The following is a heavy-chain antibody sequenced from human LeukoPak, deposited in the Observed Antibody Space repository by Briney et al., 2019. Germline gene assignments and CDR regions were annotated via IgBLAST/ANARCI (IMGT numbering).Heavy chain of an antibody. CDR1: GFTFSSYW. Sequence: GGSLRLSCAASGFTFSSYWMHWVRQAPGKGLVWVSRINSDGSSTSYADSVKGRFTISRDNAKNTLYLQMNSLRAEDTAVYYCASSDSGSYSRGHGMDVWGQGTTVTVSS. CDR2: INSDGSST. CDR3: ASSDSGSYSRGHGMDV. J-gene: IGHJ6*02. D-gene: IGHD1-26*01. V-gene: IGHV3-74*01.